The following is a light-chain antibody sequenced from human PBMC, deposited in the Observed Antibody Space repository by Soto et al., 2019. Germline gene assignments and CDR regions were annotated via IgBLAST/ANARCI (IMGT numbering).Light chain of an antibody. J-gene: IGLJ2*01. Sequence: QSALTQPPSASGSPRQSVTISCTGTSSDVGGYNYVSWYQQHPGKAPKLMISEVSKRPSGVPDRFSGSKSGNTASLTVSGLQAEDEADYYCSSFAGSNVVFGGGTKLTVL. V-gene: IGLV2-8*01. CDR1: SSDVGGYNY. CDR2: EVS. CDR3: SSFAGSNVV.